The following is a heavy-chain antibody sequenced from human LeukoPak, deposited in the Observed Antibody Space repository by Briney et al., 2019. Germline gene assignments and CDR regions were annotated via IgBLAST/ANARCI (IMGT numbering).Heavy chain of an antibody. CDR3: ARRFRTSGSGILHHDACDI. J-gene: IGHJ3*02. Sequence: PSETLSLTCTVSGGSITDHFWGWIRHTPGMGLEWIGHIYGSPTYNPSLKSRVTISDDTSENQIFLQMTSVTAADTAIYYGARRFRTSGSGILHHDACDIWGPGTEVIVSS. CDR1: GGSITDHF. CDR2: IYGSP. D-gene: IGHD3-10*01. V-gene: IGHV4-4*09.